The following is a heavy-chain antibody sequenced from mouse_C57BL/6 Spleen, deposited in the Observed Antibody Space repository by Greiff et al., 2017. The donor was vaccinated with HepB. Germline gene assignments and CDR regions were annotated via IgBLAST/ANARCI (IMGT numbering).Heavy chain of an antibody. CDR3: ARDEAY. Sequence: EVKLEESGPGLVKPSQSLSLTCSVTGYSITSGYYWNWIRQFPGNKLEWMGYISYDGSNNYNPSLKNRISITRDTSKNQFFLKLNSVTTEETATYYCARDEAYWGQGTLVTVSA. V-gene: IGHV3-6*01. CDR1: GYSITSGYY. CDR2: ISYDGSN. J-gene: IGHJ3*01.